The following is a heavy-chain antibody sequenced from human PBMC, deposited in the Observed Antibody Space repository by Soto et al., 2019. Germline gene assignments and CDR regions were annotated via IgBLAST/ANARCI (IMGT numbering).Heavy chain of an antibody. CDR3: AKDGDYGDPGFLYYYYGMDV. Sequence: HPGGSLRLSCAASGFTFSSYAMSWVRQAPGKGLEWVSAISGSGGSTYYADSVKGRFTISRDNSKNTLYLQMNSLRAEDTAVYYCAKDGDYGDPGFLYYYYGMDVWGQGTTVTVSS. D-gene: IGHD4-17*01. CDR2: ISGSGGST. J-gene: IGHJ6*02. V-gene: IGHV3-23*01. CDR1: GFTFSSYA.